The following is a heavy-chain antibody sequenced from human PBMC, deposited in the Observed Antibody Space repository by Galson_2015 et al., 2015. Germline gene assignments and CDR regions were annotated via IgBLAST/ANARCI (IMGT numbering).Heavy chain of an antibody. CDR2: LFHSGST. D-gene: IGHD3-3*01. V-gene: IGHV4-38-2*01. CDR1: GDSISSGYY. Sequence: SETLSLTCAVSGDSISSGYYWGWIRQPPGKGLEWIGSLFHSGSTYYNPSLKSRVTISVDTSKNQFSLKLSAVTAGDTAVYYCARVVWAIFGYVDYWGQGTLVTVSS. J-gene: IGHJ4*02. CDR3: ARVVWAIFGYVDY.